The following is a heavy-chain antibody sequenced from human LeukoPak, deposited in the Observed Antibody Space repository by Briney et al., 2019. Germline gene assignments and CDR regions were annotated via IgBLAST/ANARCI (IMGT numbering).Heavy chain of an antibody. Sequence: PGGSLRLSCAASGFTFSSYSMNWVRQAPGKGLEWVSSISSSSSYIYYADSVKGRFTISRDNAKNSLYLQMNSLRAEDTAVYYCARAIKYYYGSGSYYPSDYWGQGTLVTVSP. V-gene: IGHV3-21*01. J-gene: IGHJ4*02. D-gene: IGHD3-10*01. CDR3: ARAIKYYYGSGSYYPSDY. CDR1: GFTFSSYS. CDR2: ISSSSSYI.